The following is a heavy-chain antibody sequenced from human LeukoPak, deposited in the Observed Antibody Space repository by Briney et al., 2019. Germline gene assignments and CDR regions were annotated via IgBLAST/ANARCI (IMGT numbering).Heavy chain of an antibody. J-gene: IGHJ3*02. CDR1: GFTFSSYS. CDR2: ISSSSSYI. CDR3: ARVIVGATAAFDI. D-gene: IGHD1-26*01. V-gene: IGHV3-21*01. Sequence: PGGSLRLSCAASGFTFSSYSMNWDRQAPGKGLEWVSSISSSSSYIYYADSVKGRFTISRDNAKNSLYLQMNSLRAEDTAVYYCARVIVGATAAFDIWGQGTMVTVSS.